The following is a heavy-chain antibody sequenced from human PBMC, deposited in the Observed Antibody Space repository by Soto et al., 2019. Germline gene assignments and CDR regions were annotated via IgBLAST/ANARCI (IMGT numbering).Heavy chain of an antibody. V-gene: IGHV1-69*01. Sequence: QVQLVQSGAEVKKPGSSVKVSCKASGGTFSSYAISWVRQAPGQGLEWMGGIIPIFGTANYAQKFQGRVTITADESTRTAYMELSSLRSEDTAVYYCAKPRQYYDFWSGPPWFDPWGQGTLVTVSS. CDR2: IIPIFGTA. CDR3: AKPRQYYDFWSGPPWFDP. CDR1: GGTFSSYA. D-gene: IGHD3-3*01. J-gene: IGHJ5*02.